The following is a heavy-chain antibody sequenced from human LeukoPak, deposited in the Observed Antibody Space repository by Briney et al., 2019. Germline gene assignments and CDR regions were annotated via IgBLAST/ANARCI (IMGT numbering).Heavy chain of an antibody. D-gene: IGHD2-2*01. CDR3: ARDIVVVPAAIRLLTVDAFDI. J-gene: IGHJ3*02. CDR1: GGSVTTDIYY. V-gene: IGHV4-39*07. Sequence: PSETLSLTCSVSGGSVTTDIYYWAWIRQPPGKGLEWIGNIYHSGTTYSNPSLRSRVTISVDTSKNQFSLKLSSVTAADTAVYYCARDIVVVPAAIRLLTVDAFDIWGQGTMVTVSS. CDR2: IYHSGTT.